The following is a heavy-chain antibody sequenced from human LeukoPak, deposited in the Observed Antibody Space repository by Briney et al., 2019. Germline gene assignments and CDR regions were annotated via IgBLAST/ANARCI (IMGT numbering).Heavy chain of an antibody. CDR1: GYTFTGYY. Sequence: ASVKVSCKASGYTFTGYYMHWVRQAPGQGLEWMGWINPNSGGTNYAQKFQGRVTMTRDTSISTAYMELSSLRSEDTAVYYCASGYYYDSSGSDCYFDYWGQGTLVTVSS. CDR2: INPNSGGT. CDR3: ASGYYYDSSGSDCYFDY. V-gene: IGHV1-2*02. J-gene: IGHJ4*02. D-gene: IGHD3-22*01.